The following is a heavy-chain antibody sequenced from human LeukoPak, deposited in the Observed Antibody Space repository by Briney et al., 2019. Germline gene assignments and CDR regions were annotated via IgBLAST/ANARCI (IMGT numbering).Heavy chain of an antibody. Sequence: ASVKVSCKASGYAFTRHYMHWVRQAPGQGLEWMGLINPSGSSTIYAQKFQGRVTMTRDTSISTAYMELSRLRSDDTAVYYCARVDYGWVHDAFDIWGQGTMVTVSS. V-gene: IGHV1-46*01. D-gene: IGHD4-17*01. CDR3: ARVDYGWVHDAFDI. CDR2: INPSGSST. J-gene: IGHJ3*02. CDR1: GYAFTRHY.